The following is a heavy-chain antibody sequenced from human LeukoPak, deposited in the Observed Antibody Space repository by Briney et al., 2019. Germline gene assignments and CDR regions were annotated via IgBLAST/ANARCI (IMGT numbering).Heavy chain of an antibody. D-gene: IGHD5-12*01. J-gene: IGHJ5*02. CDR3: ARVTTDIVATISTRENWFDP. Sequence: RASVKVSCKASGYTFTSYGISWVRQAPGQGLEWMGWISAYNSNTNYAQKLQGRVTMTTDTSTSTAYMELRSLRSDDTAVYYCARVTTDIVATISTRENWFDPWGQGTLVTVSS. V-gene: IGHV1-18*01. CDR2: ISAYNSNT. CDR1: GYTFTSYG.